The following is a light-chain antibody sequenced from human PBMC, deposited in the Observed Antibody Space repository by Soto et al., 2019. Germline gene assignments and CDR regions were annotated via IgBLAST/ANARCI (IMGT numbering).Light chain of an antibody. Sequence: QSALTQPASVSGSPGQSITISCTGTSSDVGGYNYVSWYQQHPGKAPKLMIYQVSNRPSGVSNRFSASKSGNTASLTISGLQAEAEADYYCSSYTSSSTYVFGTGTKVTVL. J-gene: IGLJ1*01. CDR2: QVS. CDR3: SSYTSSSTYV. V-gene: IGLV2-14*01. CDR1: SSDVGGYNY.